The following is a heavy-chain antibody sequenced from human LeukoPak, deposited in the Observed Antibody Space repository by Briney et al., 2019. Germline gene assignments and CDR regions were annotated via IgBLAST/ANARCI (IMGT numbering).Heavy chain of an antibody. V-gene: IGHV3-74*01. CDR1: GFTFDDYG. D-gene: IGHD3-10*01. Sequence: GGSLRLSCAASGFTFDDYGLSWVRQAPGKGLEWVSRINSDGSSTNYADSVKGRFTISRDNAKNTLYLQMNSLRAEDTAVYYCARDLSEYGWFGEFYWGQGTLVTVSS. J-gene: IGHJ4*02. CDR3: ARDLSEYGWFGEFY. CDR2: INSDGSST.